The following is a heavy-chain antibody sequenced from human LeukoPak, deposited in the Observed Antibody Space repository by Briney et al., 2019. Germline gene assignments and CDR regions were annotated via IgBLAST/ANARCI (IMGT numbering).Heavy chain of an antibody. CDR1: GYSFTDYW. CDR2: INPDDSDI. J-gene: IGHJ3*01. Sequence: GESLKISCKGSGYSFTDYWIGWVRQMPGKGLQWMAIINPDDSDIRYSPSFQGQVTISADKSIITAYLQWSSLKASDTAMYYCARHGRGSRSPNAFDFWGQGTMVTVSS. V-gene: IGHV5-51*01. D-gene: IGHD3-10*01. CDR3: ARHGRGSRSPNAFDF.